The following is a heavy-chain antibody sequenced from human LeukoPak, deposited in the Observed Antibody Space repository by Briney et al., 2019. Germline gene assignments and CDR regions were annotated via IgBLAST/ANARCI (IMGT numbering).Heavy chain of an antibody. Sequence: PSETLSLTCTVSGGSISSSSYYWGWIRQPPGKGLEWIGTIYYSGSTYYNPSLKSRVAISVDTSKNQFSLKLSSVTAADTAVYYCARHPGYSGSCHLDNWFDPWGQGTLVTVSS. CDR1: GGSISSSSYY. CDR3: ARHPGYSGSCHLDNWFDP. D-gene: IGHD1-26*01. J-gene: IGHJ5*02. CDR2: IYYSGST. V-gene: IGHV4-39*01.